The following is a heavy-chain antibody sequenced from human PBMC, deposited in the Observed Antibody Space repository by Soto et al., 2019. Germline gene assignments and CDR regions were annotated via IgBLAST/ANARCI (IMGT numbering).Heavy chain of an antibody. CDR2: IYYSGST. CDR3: ARLLAGYSGYDGTPFDY. J-gene: IGHJ4*02. V-gene: IGHV4-59*08. CDR1: GGSISSYY. Sequence: QVQLQESGPGLVKPSETLSLTCTVSGGSISSYYWSWIRQPPGKGLEWIGYIYYSGSTNYNPSLKSRVTILVDTSKNQFSLKLSSVTAADTAVYYCARLLAGYSGYDGTPFDYWGQGTLVTVSS. D-gene: IGHD5-12*01.